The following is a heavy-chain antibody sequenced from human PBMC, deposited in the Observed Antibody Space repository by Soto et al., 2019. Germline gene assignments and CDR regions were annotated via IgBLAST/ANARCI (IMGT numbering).Heavy chain of an antibody. D-gene: IGHD5-12*01. V-gene: IGHV3-23*01. CDR1: GLTFSTYA. CDR2: ITASGAIT. Sequence: EVQLLESGGGLVQPGGSLRLSCAASGLTFSTYAMTWVRLAPGRGLEWVSSITASGAITYYRDSVKGRFTISRDNSKSTLYLQMNSLGGEDTAIYYCAETPRGGGYGNSYFDLWGRGTLVTVSS. CDR3: AETPRGGGYGNSYFDL. J-gene: IGHJ2*01.